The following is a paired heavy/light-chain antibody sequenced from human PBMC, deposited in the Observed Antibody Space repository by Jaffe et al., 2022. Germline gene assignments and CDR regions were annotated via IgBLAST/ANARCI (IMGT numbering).Light chain of an antibody. CDR3: GTWDSSLSPV. CDR1: SSNIGNNY. V-gene: IGLV1-51*02. Sequence: QSVLTQPPSVSAAPGQKVTISCSGSSSNIGNNYVSWYQQFPGTAPKLLIYENNKRPSGIPDRFSGSKSGTSATLGITGLQTGDEADYYCGTWDSSLSPVFGGGTKLTVL. J-gene: IGLJ3*02. CDR2: ENN.
Heavy chain of an antibody. CDR2: IFWNDDK. D-gene: IGHD6-6*01. J-gene: IGHJ3*02. Sequence: QITLKESGPTLVKPTQTLTLTCTFSGFSLTTTGVTVGWIRQPPGKALEWLALIFWNDDKRYSPALKSRLTITKDTSKNQVVLTMTNMNPVDTGTYYCARSLTRYNSSFIRYASDIWGQGTMVTVSS. V-gene: IGHV2-5*01. CDR3: ARSLTRYNSSFIRYASDI. CDR1: GFSLTTTGVT.